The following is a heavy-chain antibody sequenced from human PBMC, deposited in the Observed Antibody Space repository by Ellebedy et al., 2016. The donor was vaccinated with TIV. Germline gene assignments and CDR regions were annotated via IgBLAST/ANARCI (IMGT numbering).Heavy chain of an antibody. CDR1: GFTFGSHS. CDR3: ARVRGLNNDY. Sequence: GESLKISCAASGFTFGSHSMTWVRQAPGKGLEWVSFISSGSSYIYQADSVKGRFTISRDNAKNSLYLQMNSLKADDTAVYYCARVRGLNNDYWGQGTLVTVSA. D-gene: IGHD2/OR15-2a*01. CDR2: ISSGSSYI. J-gene: IGHJ4*02. V-gene: IGHV3-21*01.